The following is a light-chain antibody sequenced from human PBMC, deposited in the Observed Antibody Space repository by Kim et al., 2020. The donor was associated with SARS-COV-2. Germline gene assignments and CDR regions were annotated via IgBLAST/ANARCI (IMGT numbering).Light chain of an antibody. V-gene: IGLV1-44*01. CDR3: AAWDDSLNGWV. CDR2: SND. J-gene: IGLJ3*02. CDR1: LSNFVSNT. Sequence: GQRLTLSCSGSLSNFVSNTVNWYQQLPGTAPKLLIYSNDHRPSGVPDRFSGSKSGTSASLAISGLQSEDEAEYYCAAWDDSLNGWVFGGGTQLTVL.